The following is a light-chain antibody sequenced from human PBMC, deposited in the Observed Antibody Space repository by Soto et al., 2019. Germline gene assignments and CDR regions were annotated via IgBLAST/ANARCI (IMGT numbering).Light chain of an antibody. CDR1: SSDVGAYNY. CDR2: EVT. J-gene: IGLJ1*01. Sequence: QSVLAQPASVSGSPGQSITISGTGTSSDVGAYNYVSWYQHRPGRAPKLIIYEVTNRPSGVSNRFSGSKSGNTASLRISDLQSEDEADYYCNSYTSTSARVFGTGTKVTVL. V-gene: IGLV2-14*01. CDR3: NSYTSTSARV.